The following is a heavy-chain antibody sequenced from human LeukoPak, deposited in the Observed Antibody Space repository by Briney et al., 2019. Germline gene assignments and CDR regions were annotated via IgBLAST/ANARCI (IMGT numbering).Heavy chain of an antibody. V-gene: IGHV3-23*01. CDR1: GFTFSSYG. D-gene: IGHD4-23*01. CDR3: PKYAVREVVNGFFDY. Sequence: PGGSLRLSCAASGFTFSSYGLSWVRQAPGKGLEWVSLISGSGGSTHYADFVKGRFTISRDNSKNTLYLQMNSLRAEDTALYYCPKYAVREVVNGFFDYRGQGTLVTVSS. J-gene: IGHJ4*02. CDR2: ISGSGGST.